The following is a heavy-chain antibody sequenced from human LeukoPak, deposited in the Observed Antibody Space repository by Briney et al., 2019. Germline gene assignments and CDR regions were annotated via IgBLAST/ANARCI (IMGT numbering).Heavy chain of an antibody. CDR3: ARVGSIAAAGTPDY. Sequence: GGSLRLSCAASGFTLSDYYMSWIRQAPGKGLEWVSYISNSGSHTSYADSVKGRFTISRDNAKNSLSLQVNSLRADDTAVYYCARVGSIAAAGTPDYWGQGTLVTVSS. J-gene: IGHJ4*02. D-gene: IGHD6-13*01. CDR2: ISNSGSHT. V-gene: IGHV3-11*06. CDR1: GFTLSDYY.